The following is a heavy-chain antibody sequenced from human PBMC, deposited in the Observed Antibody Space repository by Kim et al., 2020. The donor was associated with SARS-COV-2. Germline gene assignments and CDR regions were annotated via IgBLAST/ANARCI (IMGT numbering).Heavy chain of an antibody. CDR3: VCGDYYDSSGYYGADY. J-gene: IGHJ4*02. D-gene: IGHD3-22*01. Sequence: GGSLRLSCAASGFTFSDYYMSWIRQAPGKGLEWVSYISSSGSTIYYADSVKGRFTISRDNAKNSLYLQMNSLRAEDTAVYYCVCGDYYDSSGYYGADYWGQGTLVTVSS. V-gene: IGHV3-11*01. CDR2: ISSSGSTI. CDR1: GFTFSDYY.